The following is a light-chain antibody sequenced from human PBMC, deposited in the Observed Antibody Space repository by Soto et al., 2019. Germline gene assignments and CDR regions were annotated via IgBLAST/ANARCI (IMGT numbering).Light chain of an antibody. J-gene: IGLJ3*02. Sequence: QSVLTQPASVSGSPGQSITVSCTGTSSDIGASNYVSWYQQHPGKAPKLIISEVSNRPSGVSNRFSGSKSGSTASLTISGLQAEDDADYYCTSYTSSTTWVFGGGTKVTVL. CDR1: SSDIGASNY. V-gene: IGLV2-14*01. CDR3: TSYTSSTTWV. CDR2: EVS.